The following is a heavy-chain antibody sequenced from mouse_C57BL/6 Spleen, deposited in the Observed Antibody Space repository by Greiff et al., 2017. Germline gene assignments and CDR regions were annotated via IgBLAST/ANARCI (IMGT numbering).Heavy chain of an antibody. V-gene: IGHV1-50*01. CDR1: GYTFTSYW. CDR2: IDPSDSYT. D-gene: IGHD2-3*01. CDR3: ARRVIYDGYYYFDY. Sequence: VQLQQPGAELVKPGASVKLSCKASGYTFTSYWMQWVKQRPGQGLEWIGEIDPSDSYTNYNQKFKGKATLTVDTSSSTAYMQLSSLTSEDSAVYYCARRVIYDGYYYFDYWGQGTTLTVSS. J-gene: IGHJ2*01.